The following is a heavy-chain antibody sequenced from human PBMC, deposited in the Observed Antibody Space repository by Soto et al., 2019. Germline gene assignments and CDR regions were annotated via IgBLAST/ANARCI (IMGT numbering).Heavy chain of an antibody. D-gene: IGHD3-10*01. CDR3: AASVWSGAPPNYYYYMDV. J-gene: IGHJ6*03. CDR2: IVVGSGNT. Sequence: ASVKVSCKASGFTSTSSAMQWVRQARGQRLEWIGWIVVGSGNTNYAQKFQERVTITRDMSTSTAYMELSSLRSEDTAVYYCAASVWSGAPPNYYYYMDVWGKGTTVTV. V-gene: IGHV1-58*02. CDR1: GFTSTSSA.